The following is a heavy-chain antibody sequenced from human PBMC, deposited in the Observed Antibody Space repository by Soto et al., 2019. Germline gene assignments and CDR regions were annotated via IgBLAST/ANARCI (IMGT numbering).Heavy chain of an antibody. V-gene: IGHV3-74*01. D-gene: IGHD2-15*01. Sequence: EVQLVESGGGLVQPGGSLRLSCAASGFAFSSYWMHWVRQAPGKGLVWVSRIDPYETGINYADSVKGRFTFSRDNAKNTLYLQMNSLRAEDTAVYYCTSDTFGGSDSWGQGTLVTDSS. CDR1: GFAFSSYW. CDR3: TSDTFGGSDS. J-gene: IGHJ5*01. CDR2: IDPYETGI.